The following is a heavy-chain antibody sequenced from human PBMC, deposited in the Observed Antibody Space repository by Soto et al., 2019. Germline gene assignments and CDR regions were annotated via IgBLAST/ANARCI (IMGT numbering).Heavy chain of an antibody. V-gene: IGHV1-69*02. CDR1: GGTFSSYT. CDR2: IIPILGIA. J-gene: IGHJ6*02. Sequence: QVQLVQSGAEVKKPGSSVKVSCKASGGTFSSYTISWVRQAPGQGLEWMGRIIPILGIANYAQKFQGRVTITADKPTSTAYMELSSLRSEDTAVYYCARGPHYYYYYGMDVWGQGTTVTVSS. CDR3: ARGPHYYYYYGMDV.